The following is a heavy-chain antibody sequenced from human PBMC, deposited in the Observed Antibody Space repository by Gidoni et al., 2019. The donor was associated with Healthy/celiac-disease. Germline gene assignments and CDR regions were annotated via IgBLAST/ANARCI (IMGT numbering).Heavy chain of an antibody. CDR2: IWYDGSNK. CDR3: ASDLTSLVRGPFDF. CDR1: GFPFSSFG. V-gene: IGHV3-33*01. D-gene: IGHD3-10*01. Sequence: QVQLVESGGGVVQPGRSLRLSCAASGFPFSSFGMHWVRQAPGKGLAWVAVIWYDGSNKYYADSVKGRFTISRDNSKNTLYLQMNSLRAEDTAVYYFASDLTSLVRGPFDFWGQGTLVTVSS. J-gene: IGHJ4*02.